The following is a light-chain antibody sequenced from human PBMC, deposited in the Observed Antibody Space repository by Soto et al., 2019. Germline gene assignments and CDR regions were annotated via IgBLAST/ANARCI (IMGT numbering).Light chain of an antibody. V-gene: IGKV3-20*01. CDR2: GAL. CDR3: QQYGSSPQT. J-gene: IGKJ1*01. CDR1: QSVSSSY. Sequence: EIVLTQSPGTLSLSPEERATLSCRASQSVSSSYLAWYKQKPGQAPRLLIYGALSRATGIPDRFSGSGSGTDLTLTISRLEPEDFAVYYCQQYGSSPQTFGQGTKVEIK.